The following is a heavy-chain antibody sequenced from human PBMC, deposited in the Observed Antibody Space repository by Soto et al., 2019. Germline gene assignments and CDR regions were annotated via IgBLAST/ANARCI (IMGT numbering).Heavy chain of an antibody. J-gene: IGHJ4*02. Sequence: SETLALTCTVSGGSISSYYWSWIRQPPGKGLEWIGYIYFSGSTNYSTSLKSRVNIPVGTSKNQLPLKLSSVTAADTAVYYCARRYGYYFDYWGQGTLVTVSS. CDR1: GGSISSYY. D-gene: IGHD4-17*01. CDR2: IYFSGST. V-gene: IGHV4-59*08. CDR3: ARRYGYYFDY.